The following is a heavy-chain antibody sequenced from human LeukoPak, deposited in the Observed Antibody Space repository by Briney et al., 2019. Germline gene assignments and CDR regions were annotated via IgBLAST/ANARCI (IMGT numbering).Heavy chain of an antibody. CDR2: IDHSGST. CDR3: ARLGIDY. J-gene: IGHJ4*02. CDR1: GYSISSGYY. V-gene: IGHV4-38-2*01. Sequence: PSETLSLTCAVSGYSISSGYYWGWIRPPPGKGLEWIGSIDHSGSTYYNPSLKSRVTISVDTSKNQFSLKLSSVTAADTAVYYCARLGIDYWGQGTLVTVSS. D-gene: IGHD7-27*01.